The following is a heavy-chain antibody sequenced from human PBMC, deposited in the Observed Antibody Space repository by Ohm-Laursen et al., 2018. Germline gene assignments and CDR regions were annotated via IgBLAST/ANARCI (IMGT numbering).Heavy chain of an antibody. CDR3: ARAAGSSGWYYFDY. CDR1: GDSISGYY. J-gene: IGHJ4*02. CDR2: IYTSGST. V-gene: IGHV4-4*07. Sequence: SETLSLTCCVSGDSISGYYWSWIRQPAGKGLEWIGRIYTSGSTNYNPSLKSRVTMSVDTSKNQFSLKLSSVTAADTAVYYCARAAGSSGWYYFDYWGQGTLVTVSS. D-gene: IGHD6-19*01.